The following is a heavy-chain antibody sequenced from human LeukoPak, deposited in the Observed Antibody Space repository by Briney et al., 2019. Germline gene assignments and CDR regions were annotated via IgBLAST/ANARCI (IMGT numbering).Heavy chain of an antibody. V-gene: IGHV3-72*01. Sequence: GGSLRLSCAASGFTFSDHYMDWVRQAPGKGLEWVGRTRNKANSYTTEYAASVKGRFTISRDDSKNSLYLQMNSLKTEDTAVYYCAGDDFWSGYMRYWGQGTLVTVSS. CDR3: AGDDFWSGYMRY. D-gene: IGHD3-3*01. CDR1: GFTFSDHY. CDR2: TRNKANSYTT. J-gene: IGHJ4*02.